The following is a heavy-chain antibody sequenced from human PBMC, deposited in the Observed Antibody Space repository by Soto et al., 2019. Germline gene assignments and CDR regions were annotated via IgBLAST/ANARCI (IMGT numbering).Heavy chain of an antibody. D-gene: IGHD3-9*01. J-gene: IGHJ4*02. V-gene: IGHV3-11*01. CDR3: ARVSATGWVVNGREYFDY. Sequence: HVELVQFGGGLVKPGGSLRLSCAVSGFPFSNYYMSWIRQAPGKGLEWLADISSSFVSMHYADSVKDRFSISRDNANNSLFLQMNSLRADDTAFYYCARVSATGWVVNGREYFDYWGQGALVTVPS. CDR2: ISSSFVSM. CDR1: GFPFSNYY.